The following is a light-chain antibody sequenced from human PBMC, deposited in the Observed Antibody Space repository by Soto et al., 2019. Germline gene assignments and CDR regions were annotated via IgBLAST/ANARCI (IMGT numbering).Light chain of an antibody. CDR3: SSYTTSSLWV. CDR1: GGDVGHYDL. CDR2: EVS. Sequence: QSALTQPASVSGSPGQSITISCAGSGGDVGHYDLLSWYQQIPGKAPKLMIYEVSNRPSGVSNRFSGSKSGNTASLTISGLQAEDEADYYCSSYTTSSLWVFGGGTKLTVL. V-gene: IGLV2-14*02. J-gene: IGLJ3*02.